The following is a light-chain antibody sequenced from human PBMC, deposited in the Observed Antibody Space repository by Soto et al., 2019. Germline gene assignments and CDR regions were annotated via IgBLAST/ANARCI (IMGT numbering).Light chain of an antibody. CDR2: DVS. Sequence: QSALTQPRSVSGSPGQSVTISCTGTSSDVGAYNYVSWYQQHPGKAPKIMIYDVSKRPSGVPDRFSGSKSGNTASLTISGLQAEDEADYCCCSYAGSYTVVFGGGTKLTVL. V-gene: IGLV2-11*01. J-gene: IGLJ2*01. CDR3: CSYAGSYTVV. CDR1: SSDVGAYNY.